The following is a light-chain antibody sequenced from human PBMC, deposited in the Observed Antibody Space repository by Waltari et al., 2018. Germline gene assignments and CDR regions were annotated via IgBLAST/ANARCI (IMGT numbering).Light chain of an antibody. CDR2: GAS. CDR1: QTISVS. V-gene: IGKV1-39*01. J-gene: IGKJ4*01. CDR3: QQSKTPPLT. Sequence: DIQMTQFPSSLSASVGDRVVVTCRASQTISVSLSWYQQKPGKAPKLLIYGASSLQSGVPSRVSGSGSGTDFTLTISSLQPEDFGTYYCQQSKTPPLTFGGGTKVEF.